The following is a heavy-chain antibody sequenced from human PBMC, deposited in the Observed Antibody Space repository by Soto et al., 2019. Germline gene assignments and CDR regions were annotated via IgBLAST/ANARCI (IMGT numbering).Heavy chain of an antibody. Sequence: SVKVSCKASGGTFSSYAISWVRQAPGQGLEWMGGIIPIFGTANYAQKFQGRITITADESTSTAYMELNSLRAEDTAVYYCARVKAIEEQQLEHVYYYYGMDVWGQGTTVTVSS. D-gene: IGHD6-13*01. CDR3: ARVKAIEEQQLEHVYYYYGMDV. V-gene: IGHV1-69*13. CDR1: GGTFSSYA. J-gene: IGHJ6*02. CDR2: IIPIFGTA.